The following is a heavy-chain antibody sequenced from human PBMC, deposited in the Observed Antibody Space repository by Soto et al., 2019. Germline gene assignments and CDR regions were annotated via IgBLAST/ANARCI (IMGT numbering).Heavy chain of an antibody. J-gene: IGHJ6*02. D-gene: IGHD2-15*01. CDR2: IYYGGST. V-gene: IGHV4-59*08. CDR1: GASTSSYY. CDR3: ARQLFIGGMDV. Sequence: QVQLQESGPGLVKPSETLSLTCTVSGASTSSYYWSWIRQPPGQGLEWIGYIYYGGSTNYNPSLKRRVPIAVVRSKSQFTLLLVPVTAADTAVYDSARQLFIGGMDVWGHGTTVTVSS.